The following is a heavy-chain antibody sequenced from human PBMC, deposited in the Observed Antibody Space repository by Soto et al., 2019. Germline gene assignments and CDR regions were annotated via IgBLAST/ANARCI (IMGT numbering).Heavy chain of an antibody. CDR2: IYSGTNT. D-gene: IGHD3-3*01. CDR3: ARASDLLHAYFGMDV. V-gene: IGHV3-23*05. CDR1: EFIFSKSS. Sequence: GGSLRLSCAASEFIFSKSSMMWVRQAPGAGLEWVSGIYSGTNTYYEASVKGRFTISRDNSKNTLYLQMNRLRAEDTAVYYCARASDLLHAYFGMDVWGQGXTVTVSS. J-gene: IGHJ6*02.